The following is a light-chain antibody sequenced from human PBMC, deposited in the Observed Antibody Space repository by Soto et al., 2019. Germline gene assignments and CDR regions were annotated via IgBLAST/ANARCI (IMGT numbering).Light chain of an antibody. CDR3: KQRSNWPVT. CDR1: QSVGTY. CDR2: DAS. V-gene: IGKV3-11*01. Sequence: EIVLTQSPATLSLSPGERAILSCRASQSVGTYLAWYQQKPGQAPRLLIYDASNRATGIPARFGGSGSGTDFTLIINSLAPEDFAVYYCKQRSNWPVTFGRGTKVDIK. J-gene: IGKJ3*01.